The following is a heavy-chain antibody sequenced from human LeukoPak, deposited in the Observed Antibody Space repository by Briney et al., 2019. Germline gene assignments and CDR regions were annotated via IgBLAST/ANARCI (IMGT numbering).Heavy chain of an antibody. D-gene: IGHD2-2*01. J-gene: IGHJ4*02. CDR2: ISFDGSNK. CDR3: ARSFCTSIYCHLAY. Sequence: GGSLRLSCAASGFTFSSYAMHWVRQAPGKGLEWVAVISFDGSNKYYADSVKGRFTISRDSSQNTLYLQVSSLRAEDTAVYYCARSFCTSIYCHLAYWGQGTLVTVSS. CDR1: GFTFSSYA. V-gene: IGHV3-30*04.